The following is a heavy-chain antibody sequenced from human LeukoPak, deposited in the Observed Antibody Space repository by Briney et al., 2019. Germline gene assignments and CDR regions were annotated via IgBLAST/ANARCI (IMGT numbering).Heavy chain of an antibody. D-gene: IGHD2-15*01. V-gene: IGHV3-7*01. CDR1: GFTFNSYW. Sequence: QPGGSLRLSCAASGFTFNSYWMSWVRQAPGKGLEWVANIKHDRSEDYYLDSVKGRFTISRDNAKSSMWLQMNSLRDEDTAVYYCARDQTPFYWGQGSLVTVSS. J-gene: IGHJ4*02. CDR3: ARDQTPFY. CDR2: IKHDRSED.